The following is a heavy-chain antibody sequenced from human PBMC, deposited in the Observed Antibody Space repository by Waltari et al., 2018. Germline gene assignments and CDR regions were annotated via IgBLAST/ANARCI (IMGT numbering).Heavy chain of an antibody. CDR1: GGTFSSYA. CDR3: AVRDTAAKVYYYGMDV. CDR2: IIPIFGTA. D-gene: IGHD5-18*01. V-gene: IGHV1-69*08. Sequence: QVQLVQSGAEVKKPGSSVKVSCKASGGTFSSYAISWVRQAPGQGLEWMGRIIPIFGTANYAQKFQGRVTITADKSTSTAYMELSSLRSEDTAVYYCAVRDTAAKVYYYGMDVWGQGTTVTVSS. J-gene: IGHJ6*02.